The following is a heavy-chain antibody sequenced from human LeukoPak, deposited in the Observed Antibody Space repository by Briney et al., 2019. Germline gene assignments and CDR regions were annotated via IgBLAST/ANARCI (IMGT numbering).Heavy chain of an antibody. CDR1: GYTFTSYD. D-gene: IGHD6-6*01. Sequence: ASVKVSCKASGYTFTSYDINWVRQATGQGLEWMGWMNPNSGNTNYAQKFQGRVTITADESTSTAYMELSSLRSEDTAVYYRASPLYSSSSLYFDYWGQGTLVTVSS. J-gene: IGHJ4*02. CDR2: MNPNSGNT. V-gene: IGHV1-8*01. CDR3: ASPLYSSSSLYFDY.